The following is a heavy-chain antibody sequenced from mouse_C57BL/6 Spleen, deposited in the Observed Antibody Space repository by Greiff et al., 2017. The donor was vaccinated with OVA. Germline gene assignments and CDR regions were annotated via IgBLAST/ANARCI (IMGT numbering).Heavy chain of an antibody. V-gene: IGHV7-1*01. CDR2: CRDKANAYTN. D-gene: IGHD2-4*01. CDR1: GFPFSAFY. J-gene: IGHJ4*01. Sequence: EVMLVESGGGLVQSGRSLSLPCPTSGFPFSAFYMEWVRQAPGKGLGWIAACRDKANAYTNEYSTSVEGRYVVSRVTSQSIQYSLMNALRAEKTAINYCARVRGDYDGAMDYWGQGTSVTVSS. CDR3: ARVRGDYDGAMDY.